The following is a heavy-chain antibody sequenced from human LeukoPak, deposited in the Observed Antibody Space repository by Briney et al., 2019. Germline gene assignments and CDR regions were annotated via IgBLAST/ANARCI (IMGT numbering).Heavy chain of an antibody. CDR2: IKTDGSET. J-gene: IGHJ4*02. D-gene: IGHD6-19*01. CDR3: VKNNGWFHLAQ. CDR1: EFNFRDHW. Sequence: GGSLRLSCAASEFNFRDHWMDWVRQAPGKGLEWVGHIKTDGSETYYLDSLRGRFSISRDNTNNALYLQMNSLRVEDTAVYYCVKNNGWFHLAQWGQGTLVTVSS. V-gene: IGHV3-7*03.